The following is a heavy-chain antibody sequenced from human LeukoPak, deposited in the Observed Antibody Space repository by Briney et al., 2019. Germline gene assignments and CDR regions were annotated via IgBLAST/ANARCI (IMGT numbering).Heavy chain of an antibody. D-gene: IGHD1-26*01. Sequence: GGSLRLSCAASGFIFSSYAMSWVRQAPGKGLEWVSGISSNGASTYYVDSVKGRFTISRDNSKNTLYLQMNSLRAEDTAVYYCAKESGGSYDESYYFDYWGQGTLVTVSS. CDR1: GFIFSSYA. V-gene: IGHV3-23*01. J-gene: IGHJ4*02. CDR2: ISSNGAST. CDR3: AKESGGSYDESYYFDY.